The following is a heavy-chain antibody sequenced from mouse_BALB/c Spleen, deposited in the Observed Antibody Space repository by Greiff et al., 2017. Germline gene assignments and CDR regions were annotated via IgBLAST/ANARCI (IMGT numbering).Heavy chain of an antibody. CDR2: ISTYYGDA. Sequence: LVESGAELVRPGVSVKISCKGSGYTFTDYAMHWVKQSHAKSLEWIGVISTYYGDASYNQKFKGKATMTVDKSSSTAYMELARLTSEDSAIYYCARAGRLLRDWYFDVWGAGTTVTVSS. J-gene: IGHJ1*01. CDR1: GYTFTDYA. D-gene: IGHD2-3*01. CDR3: ARAGRLLRDWYFDV. V-gene: IGHV1S137*01.